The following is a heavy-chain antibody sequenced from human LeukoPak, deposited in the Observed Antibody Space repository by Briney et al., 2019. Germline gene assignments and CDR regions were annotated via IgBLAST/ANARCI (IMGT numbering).Heavy chain of an antibody. D-gene: IGHD2-2*01. CDR2: IYPGDSDT. V-gene: IGHV5-51*01. CDR1: GYIFTSYW. Sequence: GESLQISCKGSGYIFTSYWIGWVRQMPGKGLEWMGSIYPGDSDTRYSPSFQGQVTISADKSISSAYLQWSSLKASDTAMYYRARPHCSSTSCYSSGAFDIWGQGTMVIVSS. CDR3: ARPHCSSTSCYSSGAFDI. J-gene: IGHJ3*02.